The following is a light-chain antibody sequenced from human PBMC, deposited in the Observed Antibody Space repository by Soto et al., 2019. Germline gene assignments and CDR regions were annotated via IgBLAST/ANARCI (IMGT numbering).Light chain of an antibody. J-gene: IGKJ2*01. CDR1: QSVRNNY. Sequence: EVVLTQSPGTLSLSPGERATLSCRASQSVRNNYLAWYQQKPGQYPKLLIFVSSDRATGIPDRFSGSGSGTDFTLTISRLEPEDFAVYYCQQYGSSPPYTFGQGTKLEIK. CDR2: VSS. V-gene: IGKV3-20*01. CDR3: QQYGSSPPYT.